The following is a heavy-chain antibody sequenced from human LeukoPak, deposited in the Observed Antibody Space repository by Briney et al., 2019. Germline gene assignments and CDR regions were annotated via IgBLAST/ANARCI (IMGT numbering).Heavy chain of an antibody. CDR2: IYSSGGA. Sequence: SETLSLTCTISGGSISSYDWSWIRQPAGKGLEWIWRIYSSGGANDNPSLKSRVTMSVDTSKNQSSMKLSSVTAADTAVYFCARVGYSYVINDWSRTGLGAYPTKYYYHMDVWGKGTTVTVSS. J-gene: IGHJ6*03. V-gene: IGHV4-4*07. CDR3: ARVGYSYVINDWSRTGLGAYPTKYYYHMDV. CDR1: GGSISSYD. D-gene: IGHD5-18*01.